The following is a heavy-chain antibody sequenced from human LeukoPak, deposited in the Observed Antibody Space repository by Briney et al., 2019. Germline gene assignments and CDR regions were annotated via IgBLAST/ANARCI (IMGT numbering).Heavy chain of an antibody. CDR2: INPNSGNT. V-gene: IGHV1-8*01. D-gene: IGHD6-13*01. CDR1: GYTFTSYD. Sequence: ASLRLSCTASGYTFTSYDMNWVRQATGQGLEWMGCINPNSGNTGYAQKLQGRVTITRNTSISTAYMELCSLRSEDTAVYYCARGNIVAAGTYEYWGQGRLVTVSS. CDR3: ARGNIVAAGTYEY. J-gene: IGHJ4*02.